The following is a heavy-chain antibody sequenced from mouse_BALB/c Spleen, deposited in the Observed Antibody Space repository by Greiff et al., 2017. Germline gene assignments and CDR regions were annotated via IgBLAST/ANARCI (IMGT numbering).Heavy chain of an antibody. J-gene: IGHJ4*01. D-gene: IGHD1-2*01. Sequence: VQLQQSAAELARPGASVKMSCKASGYTFTSYTMHWVKQRPGQGLEWIGYINPSSGYTEYNQKFKDKTTLTADKSSSTAYMQLSSLTSEDSAVYYCATYGYGYAMDYWGQGTSVTVSS. CDR1: GYTFTSYT. CDR2: INPSSGYT. CDR3: ATYGYGYAMDY. V-gene: IGHV1-4*02.